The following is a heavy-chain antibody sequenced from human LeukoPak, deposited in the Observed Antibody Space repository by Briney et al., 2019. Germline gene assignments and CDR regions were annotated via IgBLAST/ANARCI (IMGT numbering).Heavy chain of an antibody. D-gene: IGHD4-11*01. CDR2: IYYSGST. CDR3: ARRAVKKYFDY. CDR1: GGSISSSSYY. Sequence: SETLSLTCTVSGGSISSSSYYWGWIRQPPGKGLEWIGSIYYSGSTYYNPSLKSRVTISVDTSKNQFSLKLSSVTAADTAVYYCARRAVKKYFDYWGQGTLVTVSS. V-gene: IGHV4-39*01. J-gene: IGHJ4*02.